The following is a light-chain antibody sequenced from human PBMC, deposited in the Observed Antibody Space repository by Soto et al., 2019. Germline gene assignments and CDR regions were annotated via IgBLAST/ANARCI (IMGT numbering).Light chain of an antibody. CDR3: SSYTSSSNSDV. V-gene: IGLV2-14*01. Sequence: QSALTQPASVSGSPGQPITISCTGTSSDVGGYNYVSWYQQHPGKAPKLMIYDVSNRPSGVSNRFSGSKSGNTASLTISGLQAEDEADYYCSSYTSSSNSDVFGTGTKLTVL. J-gene: IGLJ1*01. CDR2: DVS. CDR1: SSDVGGYNY.